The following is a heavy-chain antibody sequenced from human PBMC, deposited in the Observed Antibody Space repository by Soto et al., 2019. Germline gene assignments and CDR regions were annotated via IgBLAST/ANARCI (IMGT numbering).Heavy chain of an antibody. J-gene: IGHJ4*02. CDR1: GFTFNSFV. D-gene: IGHD2-15*01. CDR3: AKAWYVAQLQYYFDS. Sequence: GGSLRLSCAASGFTFNSFVMIWVRQAPGKGLEWVSSISGSGASTYHADSVKGRFTISRDNSKNTLYLQMNSLRVEDTAVYYCAKAWYVAQLQYYFDSWGQGTLVTVSS. V-gene: IGHV3-23*01. CDR2: ISGSGAST.